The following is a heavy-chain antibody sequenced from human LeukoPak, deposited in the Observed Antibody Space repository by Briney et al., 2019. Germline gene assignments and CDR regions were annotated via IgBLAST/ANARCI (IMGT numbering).Heavy chain of an antibody. J-gene: IGHJ4*02. CDR3: ARENTIFGVVSGGNYFDY. CDR2: IIPILGIA. D-gene: IGHD3-3*01. Sequence: SVKVSCKASGGTFSSYAIIWVRQAPGQGLEWMGRIIPILGIANYAQKFQGRVTITADKSTSTAYMELSSLRSEDTAVYYCARENTIFGVVSGGNYFDYWGQGTLVTVSS. V-gene: IGHV1-69*04. CDR1: GGTFSSYA.